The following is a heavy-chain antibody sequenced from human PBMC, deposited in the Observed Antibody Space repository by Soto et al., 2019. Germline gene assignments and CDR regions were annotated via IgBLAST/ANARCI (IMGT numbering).Heavy chain of an antibody. CDR3: ASWGLQGGNMTTVTTGAFDI. Sequence: GGSLRLSCAASGFTVSSNYMSWVRQAPGKGLEWVSVIYSGGSTYYADSVKGRFTISSNTSKKTLYLQMNSLGAEDTAVYYCASWGLQGGNMTTVTTGAFDIWGQGTMVTVSS. CDR2: IYSGGST. CDR1: GFTVSSNY. D-gene: IGHD4-17*01. V-gene: IGHV3-53*04. J-gene: IGHJ3*02.